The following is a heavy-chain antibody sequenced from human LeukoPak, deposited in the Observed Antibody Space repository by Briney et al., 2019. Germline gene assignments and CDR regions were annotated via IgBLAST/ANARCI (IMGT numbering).Heavy chain of an antibody. Sequence: GGSLRLSCAASGFTFSNAWMSWVRQAPGKGLDWVGRIKSKTDGGTTDYAAPVKVRFTISRDDSKNTLFLQMSSLKTEDTAVYYCTTDRGRTELPLFASWGQGTLVTVSS. V-gene: IGHV3-15*01. CDR3: TTDRGRTELPLFAS. D-gene: IGHD1-26*01. CDR1: GFTFSNAW. CDR2: IKSKTDGGTT. J-gene: IGHJ5*01.